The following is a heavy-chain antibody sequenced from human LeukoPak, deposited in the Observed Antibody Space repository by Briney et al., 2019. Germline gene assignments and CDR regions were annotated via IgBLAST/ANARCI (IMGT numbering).Heavy chain of an antibody. V-gene: IGHV3-21*01. Sequence: GGSLRLSCAVSGFTFSSYSMNWVRQAPGKGLEWVSSISSSSSYIYYADSVKGRFTISRDNAKNSLYLQMNSLRAEDTAVYYCARALGTGREGYWGQGTLVTVSS. J-gene: IGHJ4*02. D-gene: IGHD1-1*01. CDR2: ISSSSSYI. CDR3: ARALGTGREGY. CDR1: GFTFSSYS.